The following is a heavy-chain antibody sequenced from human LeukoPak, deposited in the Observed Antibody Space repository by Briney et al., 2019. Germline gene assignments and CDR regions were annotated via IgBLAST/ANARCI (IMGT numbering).Heavy chain of an antibody. CDR2: ISWNSGSI. Sequence: PGRSLRLSCAASGFTFDDYAMHWVRQAPGKGLEWVLGISWNSGSIGYVDSVKGRFTISRDNAKNSLYLQMNSLRAEDTAVYYCARGRGGYSSWGQGTLVTVSS. J-gene: IGHJ5*02. CDR3: ARGRGGYSS. V-gene: IGHV3-9*01. CDR1: GFTFDDYA. D-gene: IGHD5-18*01.